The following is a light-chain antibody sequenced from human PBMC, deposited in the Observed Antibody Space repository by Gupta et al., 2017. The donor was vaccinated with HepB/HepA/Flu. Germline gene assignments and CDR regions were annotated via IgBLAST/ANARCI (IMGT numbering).Light chain of an antibody. CDR2: QDS. Sequence: SYELTQPPSVSVSPGQTARTTCSGDALPKHYAYWYQQQPGQAPELVIYQDSEMPAGSPERFSGSISGTTSTVTISGVPAEEEADYYCHAADRRRTYLFVFGTGTKVTVL. CDR3: HAADRRRTYLFV. J-gene: IGLJ1*01. CDR1: ALPKHY. V-gene: IGLV3-25*02.